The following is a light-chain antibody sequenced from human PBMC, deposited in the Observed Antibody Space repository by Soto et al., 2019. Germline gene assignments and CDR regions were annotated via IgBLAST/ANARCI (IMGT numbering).Light chain of an antibody. CDR1: QSVTNNY. V-gene: IGKV3-20*01. CDR3: QQFGNSPWT. CDR2: GAS. Sequence: EIVMTQSPATLSVSPGEGATLSCRASQSVTNNYLAWYQQKPGQAPRLLIYGASSRATGIPDRFSGGGSGTDFTLTISRLEPEDFAVYFCQQFGNSPWTFGQGTKVDI. J-gene: IGKJ1*01.